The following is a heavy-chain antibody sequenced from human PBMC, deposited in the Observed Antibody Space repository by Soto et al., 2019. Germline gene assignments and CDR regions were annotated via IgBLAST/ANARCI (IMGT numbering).Heavy chain of an antibody. CDR1: GYSISSGYY. V-gene: IGHV4-38-2*01. CDR2: IYHSGST. D-gene: IGHD5-12*01. J-gene: IGHJ4*02. Sequence: SETLSLTCAVSGYSISSGYYWGWIRQPPGKGLEWIGSIYHSGSTYYNPSLKSQVTISVDTSKNQFSLKLSSVTAADTAVYYCARAWLQFTFDYWGQGTLVTVSS. CDR3: ARAWLQFTFDY.